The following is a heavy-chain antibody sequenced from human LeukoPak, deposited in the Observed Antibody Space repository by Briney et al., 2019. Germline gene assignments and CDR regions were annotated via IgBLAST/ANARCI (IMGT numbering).Heavy chain of an antibody. CDR3: ARALVVTSPFDY. Sequence: ASVKVSCKASVYTFTTYGISWVRQAPGQGLEWMGWISAYNGNTNYAQNLQGRVTMTTDTSTSTVYMELRSLNSDDTAVYYCARALVVTSPFDYWGQGTLVTVSS. CDR2: ISAYNGNT. J-gene: IGHJ4*02. D-gene: IGHD4-23*01. V-gene: IGHV1-18*01. CDR1: VYTFTTYG.